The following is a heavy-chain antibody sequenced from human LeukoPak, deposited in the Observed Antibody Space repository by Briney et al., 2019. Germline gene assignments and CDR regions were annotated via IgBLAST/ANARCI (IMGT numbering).Heavy chain of an antibody. CDR1: GGSITSHF. V-gene: IGHV4-34*01. CDR2: INHSGST. CDR3: ARRSHCSSTSCYGGVDY. J-gene: IGHJ4*02. Sequence: SETLSLTCTVSGGSITSHFWSWIRQPPGKGLEWIGEINHSGSTNYNPSLKSRVTISVDTSKNQFSLKLSSVTAADTAVYYCARRSHCSSTSCYGGVDYWGQGTLVTVSS. D-gene: IGHD2-2*01.